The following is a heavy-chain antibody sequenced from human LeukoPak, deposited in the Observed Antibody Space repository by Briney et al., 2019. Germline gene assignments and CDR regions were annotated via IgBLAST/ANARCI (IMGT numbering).Heavy chain of an antibody. CDR1: GFSFRGYA. Sequence: GGSLRLSCAASGFSFRGYAMDWVRRAPGKGLEWVSAISGSGGDTYYADSVKGRFTISRDDSKNTLYLQMNSLRAEDTAVHYCAKEIIAARLTVHFDYWGQGTQVTVSS. J-gene: IGHJ4*02. V-gene: IGHV3-23*01. CDR2: ISGSGGDT. CDR3: AKEIIAARLTVHFDY. D-gene: IGHD6-6*01.